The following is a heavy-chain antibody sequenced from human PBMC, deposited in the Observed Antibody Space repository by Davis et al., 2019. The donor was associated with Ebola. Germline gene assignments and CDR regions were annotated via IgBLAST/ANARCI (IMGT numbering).Heavy chain of an antibody. CDR1: GYTFSNYV. J-gene: IGHJ4*02. CDR3: AREYTSFSSYYFNS. CDR2: INPYNGNT. D-gene: IGHD1-14*01. V-gene: IGHV1-18*01. Sequence: AASVKVSCKASGYTFSNYVMNWVRQAPGQGLEWMGYINPYNGNTNYAQKLQGRVTMTVDTATGTAYMELRSLRSDDTAVYYCAREYTSFSSYYFNSWGQGTLVTVSS.